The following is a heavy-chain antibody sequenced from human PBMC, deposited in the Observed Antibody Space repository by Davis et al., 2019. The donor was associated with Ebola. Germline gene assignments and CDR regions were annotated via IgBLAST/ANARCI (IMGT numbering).Heavy chain of an antibody. D-gene: IGHD6-13*01. CDR2: IYYSGST. CDR3: ARDSYSSSWYWFDP. Sequence: MPGGSLRLSCTVSGGSISSYYWSWIRQPPGKGLEWIGYIYYSGSTNYNPSLKSRVTISLDTSKNQFSLKLSSVTAADTAVYYCARDSYSSSWYWFDPWGQGTLVTVSS. CDR1: GGSISSYY. V-gene: IGHV4-59*01. J-gene: IGHJ5*02.